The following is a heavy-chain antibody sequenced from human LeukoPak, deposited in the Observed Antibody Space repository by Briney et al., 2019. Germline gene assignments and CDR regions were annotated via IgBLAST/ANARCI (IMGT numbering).Heavy chain of an antibody. D-gene: IGHD3/OR15-3a*01. J-gene: IGHJ4*02. CDR1: GASISSSSYY. CDR2: IYYSGNT. V-gene: IGHV4-39*01. CDR3: ARQTGSGLFILP. Sequence: SETLSLTYTASGASISSSSYYWGWIRQPPGKGLEWIGSIYYSGNTYYNASLKSQVSISIDTSKNQFSLRLTSVTAADTAVYYCARQTGSGLFILPGGQGTLVTVSS.